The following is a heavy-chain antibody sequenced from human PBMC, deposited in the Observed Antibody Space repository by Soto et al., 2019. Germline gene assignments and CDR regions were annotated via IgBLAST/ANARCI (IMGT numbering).Heavy chain of an antibody. Sequence: QVQLQESGPGLVKPSETLSLTCTVSGGSISSYYWSWIRQPPGKGLEWIGYIYYSGSTNYNPSLKSRVTISVDTSKSQFSLKLISVTAADTAVYYCARGRTRAARPYNWFDPWGQGTLVTVSS. CDR1: GGSISSYY. D-gene: IGHD6-6*01. CDR2: IYYSGST. V-gene: IGHV4-59*01. CDR3: ARGRTRAARPYNWFDP. J-gene: IGHJ5*02.